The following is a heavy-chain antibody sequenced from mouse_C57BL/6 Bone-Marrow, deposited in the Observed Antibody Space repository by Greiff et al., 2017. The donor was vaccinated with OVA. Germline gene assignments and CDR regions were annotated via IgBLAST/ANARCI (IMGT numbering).Heavy chain of an antibody. V-gene: IGHV5-17*01. CDR2: ISSGSSTI. J-gene: IGHJ2*01. Sequence: EVKLMESGGGLVKPGGSLKLSCAASGFTFSDYGMHWVRQAPEQGLEWVAYISSGSSTIYYADTVKGRFTISRDNAKNTLFLQMTSLRSEDTAMYYCGGDEDYWGQGTTLTVSS. D-gene: IGHD3-3*01. CDR3: GGDEDY. CDR1: GFTFSDYG.